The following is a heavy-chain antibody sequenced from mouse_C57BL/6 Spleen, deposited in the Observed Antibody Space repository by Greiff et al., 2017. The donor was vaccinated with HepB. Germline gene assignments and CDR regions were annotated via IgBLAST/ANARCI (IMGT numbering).Heavy chain of an antibody. CDR1: GYAFSSYW. V-gene: IGHV1-80*01. CDR2: IYPGDGDT. J-gene: IGHJ3*01. CDR3: ARGGYYGSIPAWFAY. Sequence: VQLQQSGAELVKPGASVKISCKASGYAFSSYWMNWVKQRPGKGLEWIGQIYPGDGDTNYNGKFKGKATLTADNSSSPAYMQLSSLTSEDSAVYFGARGGYYGSIPAWFAYWGQGTLVTVSA. D-gene: IGHD1-1*01.